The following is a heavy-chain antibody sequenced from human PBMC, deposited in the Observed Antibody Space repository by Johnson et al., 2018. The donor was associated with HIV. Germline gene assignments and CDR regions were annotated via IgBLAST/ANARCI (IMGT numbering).Heavy chain of an antibody. D-gene: IGHD5-12*01. J-gene: IGHJ3*02. CDR3: ARDHSGYDSVTAAFDI. CDR1: GFSFSAYA. Sequence: LQLVESGGGVVQPGRSLRLSCAAAGFSFSAYAMHWVRQAPGKGLEWVAVISYDGSDKYYADSVKGRFTISRDNSKNTLYLEMNSLRAEDTAVYYCARDHSGYDSVTAAFDIWGQGTMVTVSS. CDR2: ISYDGSDK. V-gene: IGHV3-30-3*01.